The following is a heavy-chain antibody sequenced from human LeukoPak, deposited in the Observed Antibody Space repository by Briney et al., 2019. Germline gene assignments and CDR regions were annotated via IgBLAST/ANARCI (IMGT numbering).Heavy chain of an antibody. CDR2: IYSSGST. D-gene: IGHD6-13*01. CDR3: ARGGIAAAALVPLDY. Sequence: SETLCLTCSVSGGSITSYYWSWIRQPPGKGLEWICYIYSSGSTNYNPSLKSRVTIALDTSKNQFSLKLSSVTAADTAVYSCARGGIAAAALVPLDYWGQGTLVTVSS. V-gene: IGHV4-59*01. J-gene: IGHJ4*02. CDR1: GGSITSYY.